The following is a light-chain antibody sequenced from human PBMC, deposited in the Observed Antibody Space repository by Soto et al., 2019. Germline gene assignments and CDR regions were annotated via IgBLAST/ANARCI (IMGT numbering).Light chain of an antibody. Sequence: PPSPVTISVYIGERAALCCRPSQSVSSYLAWYQQKPGQAPRLLIYDASNRATGIPARFSGSGSGTDFTLTISSLEPEDFAVYYCQQRSNWPPLTFGGGTEVDIK. CDR2: DAS. J-gene: IGKJ4*01. CDR1: QSVSSY. V-gene: IGKV3-11*01. CDR3: QQRSNWPPLT.